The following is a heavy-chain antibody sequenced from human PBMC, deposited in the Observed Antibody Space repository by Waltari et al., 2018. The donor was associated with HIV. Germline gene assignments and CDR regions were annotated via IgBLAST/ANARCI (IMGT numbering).Heavy chain of an antibody. CDR3: ARGFRNSSGWSYRWFDP. CDR2: MNTHSGNT. CDR1: GYTLTTHD. Sequence: QVQLVQSGSEVMKPGASLKVSCKASGYTLTTHDLNWVRQASGQGIEWMGWMNTHSGNTGYAQNFQGRVTMTRNTSITTAYMDLSSLRSDDTAVYYCARGFRNSSGWSYRWFDPWGQGTLVTGSS. V-gene: IGHV1-8*01. D-gene: IGHD6-19*01. J-gene: IGHJ5*02.